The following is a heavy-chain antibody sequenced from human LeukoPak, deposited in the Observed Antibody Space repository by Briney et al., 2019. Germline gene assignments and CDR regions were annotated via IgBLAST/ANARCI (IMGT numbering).Heavy chain of an antibody. D-gene: IGHD3-10*01. V-gene: IGHV1-69*13. Sequence: ASVKVSCKASGGTFSSYAISWVRQAPGQGLEWMGGIIPIFGTANYAQKFQGRVTITADESTSTAYMELSSLRSEDTAVYYCATDRPNGSGRWIHAFDIWGQGTMVTVSS. CDR2: IIPIFGTA. CDR1: GGTFSSYA. J-gene: IGHJ3*02. CDR3: ATDRPNGSGRWIHAFDI.